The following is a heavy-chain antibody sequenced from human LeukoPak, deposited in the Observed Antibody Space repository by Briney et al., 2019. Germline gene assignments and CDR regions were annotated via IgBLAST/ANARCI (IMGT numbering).Heavy chain of an antibody. CDR1: GFIFSAKY. J-gene: IGHJ5*01. CDR3: VTPGDSSWFGFWFDS. CDR2: FYTGESK. V-gene: IGHV3-53*01. D-gene: IGHD6-13*01. Sequence: PGGSLRLSCAVSGFIFSAKYMTWVRQAPGKGLEWVSTFYTGESKYYLDSVKGRFTISRGNSRNTLYLQKKNPIVEGKAVYYCVTPGDSSWFGFWFDSWGQGTLVTVSS.